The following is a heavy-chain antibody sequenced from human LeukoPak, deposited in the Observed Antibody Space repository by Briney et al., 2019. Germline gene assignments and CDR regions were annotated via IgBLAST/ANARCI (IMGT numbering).Heavy chain of an antibody. CDR2: IIPIFGTA. CDR3: ARETSMMRNAFDI. V-gene: IGHV1-69*13. D-gene: IGHD3-22*01. Sequence: GASVRVSCEASGGTFSSYAMSWVRQAPGQGLEWMGGIIPIFGTANYAQKFQGRVTITADESTSTAYMELSSLRSEDTAVYYCARETSMMRNAFDIWGQGTMVTVSS. J-gene: IGHJ3*02. CDR1: GGTFSSYA.